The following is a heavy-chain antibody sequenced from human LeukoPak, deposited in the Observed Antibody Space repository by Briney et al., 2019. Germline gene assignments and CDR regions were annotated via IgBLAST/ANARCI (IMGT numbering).Heavy chain of an antibody. CDR1: GGSIGSGYY. CDR2: IHYGGTT. D-gene: IGHD5-18*01. Sequence: KPSETLSLTCTVSGGSIGSGYYWAWIRQPPGKGLEWIGSIHYGGTTHYNPSLQSRVTISADTSKNQFALDLRSVTAADTAVYYCARDGRGYSYGSETYFDYWGQGTLVTVSS. J-gene: IGHJ4*02. V-gene: IGHV4-39*02. CDR3: ARDGRGYSYGSETYFDY.